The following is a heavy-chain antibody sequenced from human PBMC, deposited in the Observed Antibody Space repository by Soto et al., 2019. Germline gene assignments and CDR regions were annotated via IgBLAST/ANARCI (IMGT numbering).Heavy chain of an antibody. V-gene: IGHV1-69*08. Sequence: QVQLVQSGAEVKKPGSSVKVSCKASGGNFSSYTISWARQAPGQGLAWMGRIIPILGIANYAQKFQGRVTITSDKSTSAAYMELSILRSEDTGVYYFARDTYYYYMDVGGKGTTVIVAS. CDR1: GGNFSSYT. CDR2: IIPILGIA. J-gene: IGHJ6*03. CDR3: ARDTYYYYMDV.